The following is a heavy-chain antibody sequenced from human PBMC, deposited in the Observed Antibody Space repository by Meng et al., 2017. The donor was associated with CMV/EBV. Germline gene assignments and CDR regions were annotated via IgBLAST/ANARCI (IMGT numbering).Heavy chain of an antibody. J-gene: IGHJ4*02. V-gene: IGHV3-9*01. CDR3: AKDIRGYWYSLEY. D-gene: IGHD2-2*03. Sequence: GGSLRLSCAASGFTFDAYAMHWVRQAPGKGLEWVSGINWNSGDIGYADSVKGRFTISRDNAKNSQYLQMNSLRDEDTALYYCAKDIRGYWYSLEYWGQGTLVTVSS. CDR2: INWNSGDI. CDR1: GFTFDAYA.